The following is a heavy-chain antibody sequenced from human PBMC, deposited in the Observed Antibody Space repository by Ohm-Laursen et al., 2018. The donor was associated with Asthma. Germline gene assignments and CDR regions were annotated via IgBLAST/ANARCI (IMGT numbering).Heavy chain of an antibody. Sequence: SSLRLSCAASGFTFDDYAMHWVRQAPGKGLEWVSGISWNSGSIGYADSVKGRFTISRDNAKNSLYLQMNSLRAEDTALYYCAKDKQWLDYWYFDLWGRGTLVTVSS. CDR1: GFTFDDYA. V-gene: IGHV3-9*01. CDR2: ISWNSGSI. D-gene: IGHD6-19*01. CDR3: AKDKQWLDYWYFDL. J-gene: IGHJ2*01.